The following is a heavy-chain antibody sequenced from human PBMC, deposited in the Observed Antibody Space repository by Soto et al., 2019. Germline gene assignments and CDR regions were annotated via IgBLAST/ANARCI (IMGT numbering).Heavy chain of an antibody. D-gene: IGHD3-22*01. V-gene: IGHV4-30-4*01. J-gene: IGHJ4*02. CDR2: IYYSGST. Sequence: SETLSLTCTVSGGSISSGDYYWSWIRQPPGKGLEWIGYIYYSGSTYYNPSLKSRVTISVDTSKNQFSLKLSSVTAADTAVYYCARGRLGDYYDSSGYYPNFDYWGQGTLVTVS. CDR1: GGSISSGDYY. CDR3: ARGRLGDYYDSSGYYPNFDY.